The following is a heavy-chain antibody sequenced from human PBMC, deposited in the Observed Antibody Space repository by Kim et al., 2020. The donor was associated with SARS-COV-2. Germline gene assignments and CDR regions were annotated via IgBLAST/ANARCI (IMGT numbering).Heavy chain of an antibody. D-gene: IGHD3-22*01. J-gene: IGHJ4*02. V-gene: IGHV6-1*01. Sequence: EYAVSEKSRITINPDTPKNQFSLQLNSVTPEDTAVYYCARDMIEVWLSFDYWGQGTLVTVSS. CDR3: ARDMIEVWLSFDY.